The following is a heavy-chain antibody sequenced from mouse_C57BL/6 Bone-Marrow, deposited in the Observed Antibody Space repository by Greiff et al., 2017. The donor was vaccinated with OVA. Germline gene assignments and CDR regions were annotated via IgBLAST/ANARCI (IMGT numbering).Heavy chain of an antibody. D-gene: IGHD1-1*01. J-gene: IGHJ4*01. V-gene: IGHV1-18*01. CDR2: INPNNGGT. Sequence: VQLQQSGPELVKPGASVKIPCKASGYTFTDYNMDWVKQSHGKSLEWIGDINPNNGGTIYNQKFKGKATLTVDKSSSTAYMELRSLTSEDTAVYYCARKGAYGSSSYYAMDYWGQGTSVTVSS. CDR3: ARKGAYGSSSYYAMDY. CDR1: GYTFTDYN.